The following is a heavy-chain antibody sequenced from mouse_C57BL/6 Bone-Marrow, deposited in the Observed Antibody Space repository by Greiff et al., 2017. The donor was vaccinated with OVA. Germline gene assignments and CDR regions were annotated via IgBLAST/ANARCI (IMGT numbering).Heavy chain of an antibody. CDR1: GYTFTNYW. J-gene: IGHJ2*01. V-gene: IGHV1-63*01. Sequence: VKVVESGAELVRPGTSVKMSCKASGYTFTNYWIGWAKQRPGHGLEWIGDIYPGGGYTNYNEKFKGKATLTADKSSSTAYMQFSSLTSEDSAIYYCAREGYGSSFDYWGQGTTLTVSS. D-gene: IGHD1-1*01. CDR2: IYPGGGYT. CDR3: AREGYGSSFDY.